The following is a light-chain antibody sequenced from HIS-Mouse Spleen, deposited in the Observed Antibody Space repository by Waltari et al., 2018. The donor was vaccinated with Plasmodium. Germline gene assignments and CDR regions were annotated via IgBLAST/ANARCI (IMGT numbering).Light chain of an antibody. CDR1: NIGSKS. Sequence: SYVLTQPPSVSVAPGKTARITCGGNNIGSKSVHWYQQKPGQAPVLFVYDDRDRPSRIPERFSGSKSGNTATLTISRVEAGDEADYYCKVWDSSSDHVVFGGGTKLTVL. CDR3: KVWDSSSDHVV. CDR2: DDR. J-gene: IGLJ2*01. V-gene: IGLV3-21*03.